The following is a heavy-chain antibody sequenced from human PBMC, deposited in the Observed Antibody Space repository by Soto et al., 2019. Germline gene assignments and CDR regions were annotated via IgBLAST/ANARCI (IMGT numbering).Heavy chain of an antibody. Sequence: GGSLRLSCAASGFTFSSYSMNWVRQAPGKGLEWVSYISSSSSTIYYADSVKGRFTISRDNAKDSLYLQMNSLRAEDTAVYYCARVYGADAFDYWGQGTLVTVS. CDR3: ARVYGADAFDY. CDR1: GFTFSSYS. J-gene: IGHJ4*02. D-gene: IGHD4-17*01. V-gene: IGHV3-48*01. CDR2: ISSSSSTI.